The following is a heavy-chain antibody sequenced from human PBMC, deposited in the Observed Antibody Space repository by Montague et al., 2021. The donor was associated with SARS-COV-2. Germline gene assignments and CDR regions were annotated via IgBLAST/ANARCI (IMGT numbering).Heavy chain of an antibody. Sequence: SETLSLTCTVSGGSIMRSYYYWCWRRPAPGKVLEWISIIYDRGRTMYTPSLKTRLSISIDKSNNQFSLILNSVTAADTSIYYCARHEGGDPPFGDWGQGTLVTVSS. CDR3: ARHEGGDPPFGD. J-gene: IGHJ1*01. CDR1: GGSIMRSYYY. D-gene: IGHD2-21*02. CDR2: IYDRGRT. V-gene: IGHV4-39*01.